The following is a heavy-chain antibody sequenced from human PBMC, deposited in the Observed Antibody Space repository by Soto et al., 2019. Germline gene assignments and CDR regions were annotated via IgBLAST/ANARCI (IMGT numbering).Heavy chain of an antibody. CDR3: ARGSSSWSYYFDS. J-gene: IGHJ4*02. D-gene: IGHD6-13*01. V-gene: IGHV4-61*01. CDR1: GGSVSSNSYY. Sequence: SETLSLTCTVSGGSVSSNSYYWNWIRQPPGKGLEWIGYIYYSGSTNYNPSLKSRVTILVDTSKKQFSLKLSSLTAADTAVYYCARGSSSWSYYFDSWGQGTLVTVSS. CDR2: IYYSGST.